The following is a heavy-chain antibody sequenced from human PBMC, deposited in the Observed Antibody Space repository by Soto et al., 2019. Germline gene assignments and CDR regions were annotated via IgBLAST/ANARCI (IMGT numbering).Heavy chain of an antibody. Sequence: QVQLVQSGPEVKKPGSSVKVSCEASGGTFSNFAVNWVRQAPGQGLEWVGGIIPLFNVAKYAQKFEGRATIVADDSTSTAYMNLSSVKTADTFGYSCADSGRYVLGYGFKVGDDLGIWGQGTMVTVSS. CDR2: IIPLFNVA. CDR1: GGTFSNFA. D-gene: IGHD5-12*01. V-gene: IGHV1-69*01. CDR3: ADSGRYVLGYGFKVGDDLGI. J-gene: IGHJ3*02.